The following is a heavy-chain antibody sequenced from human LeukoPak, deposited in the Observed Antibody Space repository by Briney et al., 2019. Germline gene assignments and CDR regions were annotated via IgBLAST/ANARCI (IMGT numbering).Heavy chain of an antibody. Sequence: SETLSLTCTVSGGSICSYYWSWIRQPPGKGLEWIGYIYYSGSTNYNPSLKSRVTISVDTSKNQFSLKLSSVTAADTAVYYCARSRGDFDYWGQGTLVTVSS. CDR2: IYYSGST. V-gene: IGHV4-59*08. J-gene: IGHJ4*02. CDR3: ARSRGDFDY. CDR1: GGSICSYY.